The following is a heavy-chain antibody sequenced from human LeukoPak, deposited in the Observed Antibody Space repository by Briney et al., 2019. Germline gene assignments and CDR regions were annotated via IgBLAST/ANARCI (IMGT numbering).Heavy chain of an antibody. CDR1: GDCVSSNSAA. J-gene: IGHJ5*02. CDR3: AREGLWFGILGWFDP. CDR2: TYYRSKWYN. Sequence: SQTLSLTCAISGDCVSSNSAAWNWIRQSPSRGLEWLGRTYYRSKWYNDYAVSVKSRITIDPDTSKNQFSLQLNSVTPEDTAVYYCAREGLWFGILGWFDPWGQGTLVTVSS. D-gene: IGHD3-10*01. V-gene: IGHV6-1*01.